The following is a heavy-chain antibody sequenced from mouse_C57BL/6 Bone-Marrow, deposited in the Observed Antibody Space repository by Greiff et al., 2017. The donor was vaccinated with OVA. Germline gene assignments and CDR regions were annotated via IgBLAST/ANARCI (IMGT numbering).Heavy chain of an antibody. CDR1: GFTFSSYA. V-gene: IGHV5-9-1*02. Sequence: EVHLVESGAGLVKPGGSLKLSCAASGFTFSSYAMSWVRQTPEKRLEWVAYISSGGDYIYYADTVKGRFTISRDDARNTLYLQMSRLKSEDTAMYYGTRVLDARDYWGQGTAVTVSS. D-gene: IGHD1-1*01. CDR3: TRVLDARDY. CDR2: ISSGGDYI. J-gene: IGHJ4*01.